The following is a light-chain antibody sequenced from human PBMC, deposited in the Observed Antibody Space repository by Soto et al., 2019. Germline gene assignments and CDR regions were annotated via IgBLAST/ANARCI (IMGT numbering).Light chain of an antibody. CDR1: RANSGAGDE. CDR2: GNG. Sequence: QSVLTKPPGVSVAPGQRDTGSCTGTRANSGAGDEVHWYHELPGTAPNLLVSGNGNRPSWIPGRSFAPTSGTSASPAITALQAEDEGHYFCQSYDKRVTGYVFGSGTKVTVL. V-gene: IGLV1-40*01. J-gene: IGLJ1*01. CDR3: QSYDKRVTGYV.